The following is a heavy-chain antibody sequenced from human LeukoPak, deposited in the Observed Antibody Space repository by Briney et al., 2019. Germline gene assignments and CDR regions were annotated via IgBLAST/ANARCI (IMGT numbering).Heavy chain of an antibody. CDR2: IYASGST. D-gene: IGHD6-19*01. Sequence: SQTLSLTCTVSGGSISSDSYYWTWIRQPPGKGLEWIGRIYASGSTNYNPSLKSRVTISLDTSKNQFSLNLSSVTAADTAMYYCARVLAVPGTPFDYWGQGALVTVSS. J-gene: IGHJ4*02. CDR1: GGSISSDSYY. V-gene: IGHV4-61*02. CDR3: ARVLAVPGTPFDY.